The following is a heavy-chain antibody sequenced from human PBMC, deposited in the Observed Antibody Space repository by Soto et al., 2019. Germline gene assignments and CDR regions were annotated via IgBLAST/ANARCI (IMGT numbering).Heavy chain of an antibody. J-gene: IGHJ4*02. V-gene: IGHV4-34*01. Sequence: SESQSLTCAVGGEAFRGYIGTWLRQTPGRGLQWIGQINPSGTAYYNPSLKSRVTISVHTSNSQFSLELSSVTAADTAVYYCARGLITGSHYSGGWYYFDSWGQGTQVTVS. D-gene: IGHD6-19*01. CDR2: INPSGTA. CDR3: ARGLITGSHYSGGWYYFDS. CDR1: GEAFRGYI.